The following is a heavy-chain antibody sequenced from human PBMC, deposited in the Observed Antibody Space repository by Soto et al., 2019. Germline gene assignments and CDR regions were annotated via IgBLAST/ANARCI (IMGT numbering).Heavy chain of an antibody. CDR3: ARAXPGIAVAGTLDFDY. CDR2: INAGNGNT. Sequence: ASVKVSCKASGYTFTSYAMHWVRQAPGQRLEWMGWINAGNGNTKYSQKFQGRVTITRDTSASTAYMELSSLRSEDTAVYYCARAXPGIAVAGTLDFDYWGQGTLVTVSS. V-gene: IGHV1-3*01. J-gene: IGHJ4*02. D-gene: IGHD6-19*01. CDR1: GYTFTSYA.